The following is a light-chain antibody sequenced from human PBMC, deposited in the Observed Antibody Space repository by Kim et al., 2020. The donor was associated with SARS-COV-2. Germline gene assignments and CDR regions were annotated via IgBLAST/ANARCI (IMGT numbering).Light chain of an antibody. CDR3: QQCKGAPWT. J-gene: IGKJ1*01. Sequence: ASVGDRVTITCRASQCISNYLAWYQQKPGKVPKLLIYAASALRSGVPSRFSGSGSGTDFTLSITSLQPEDVAVYYCQQCKGAPWTFGHGTKVDIK. CDR1: QCISNY. V-gene: IGKV1-27*01. CDR2: AAS.